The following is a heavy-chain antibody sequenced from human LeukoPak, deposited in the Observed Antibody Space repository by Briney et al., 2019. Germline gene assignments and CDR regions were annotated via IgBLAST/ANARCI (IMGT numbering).Heavy chain of an antibody. CDR1: GGSISSYY. Sequence: SETLSLTCTVSGGSISSYYWSWIRQPPGKGLEWIGYIYYSGSTNYNPSLKSRVTISVDTSKNQFSLKLSSVTAADTAVYYCARGGGYNYDILTGSNYAFDIWGQGTMVTVSS. V-gene: IGHV4-59*08. CDR3: ARGGGYNYDILTGSNYAFDI. J-gene: IGHJ3*02. CDR2: IYYSGST. D-gene: IGHD3-9*01.